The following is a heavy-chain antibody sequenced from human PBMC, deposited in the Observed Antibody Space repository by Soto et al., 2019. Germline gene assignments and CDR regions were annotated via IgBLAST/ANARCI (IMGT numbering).Heavy chain of an antibody. Sequence: QVQLQQWGAGLLKPSETLSLTCAVYGGSFSGYSWTWIRQSPGKGLEWIGQINHSGSTTYNPSLKSRVTISLATSXXXFXXELSSVTAADTAVYYCARGLFSENYYSGGWYYFDYWGQGTLVTVSS. J-gene: IGHJ4*02. D-gene: IGHD1-26*01. CDR3: ARGLFSENYYSGGWYYFDY. CDR1: GGSFSGYS. CDR2: INHSGST. V-gene: IGHV4-34*01.